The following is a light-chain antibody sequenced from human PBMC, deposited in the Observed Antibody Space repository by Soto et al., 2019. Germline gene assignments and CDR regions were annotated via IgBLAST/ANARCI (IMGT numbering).Light chain of an antibody. CDR2: GAS. Sequence: EIVLTQSPGTLSLSPGERATLSCRASQSVSNNALAWYQQKPGQAPRLLIYGASNRATGIPDVFSGSGSGTGFTLTISSLEPEDFAVYYCQQRSKWPITFGQGTRLET. V-gene: IGKV3D-20*02. CDR3: QQRSKWPIT. J-gene: IGKJ5*01. CDR1: QSVSNNA.